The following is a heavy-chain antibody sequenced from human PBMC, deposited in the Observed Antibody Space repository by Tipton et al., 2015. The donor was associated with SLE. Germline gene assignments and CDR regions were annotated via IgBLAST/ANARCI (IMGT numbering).Heavy chain of an antibody. CDR2: ISGSGVST. CDR1: GFTFSSYA. Sequence: SLRLSCAASGFTFSSYAMSWVRQAPGKGLEWVSAISGSGVSTYYADSVKGRFTISRDNSKNTLYLQMNSLRAEDTAVYYCARGFTAALFDYSGQGTLVTVSS. V-gene: IGHV3-23*01. J-gene: IGHJ4*02. CDR3: ARGFTAALFDY. D-gene: IGHD6-6*01.